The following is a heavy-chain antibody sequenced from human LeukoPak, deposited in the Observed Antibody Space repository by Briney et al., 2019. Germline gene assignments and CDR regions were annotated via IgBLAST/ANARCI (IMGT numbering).Heavy chain of an antibody. CDR1: GFTFSNYW. Sequence: GGSLRLSCAASGFTFSNYWMRWVRQAPGKGLVWVSRINVDGSTTDYADSVKGRFTISRDNAKNTLYVQMNSLRAEDTAVYYCARGALSFYGSGSFQYWGQGSLVTVSS. V-gene: IGHV3-74*01. CDR2: INVDGSTT. CDR3: ARGALSFYGSGSFQY. J-gene: IGHJ4*02. D-gene: IGHD3-10*01.